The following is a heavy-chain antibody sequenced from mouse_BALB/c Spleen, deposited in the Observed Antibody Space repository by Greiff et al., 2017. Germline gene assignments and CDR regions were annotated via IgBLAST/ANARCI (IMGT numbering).Heavy chain of an antibody. CDR2: ISSGSSTI. V-gene: IGHV5-17*02. Sequence: EVMLVESGGGLVQPGGSRKLSCAASGFTFSSFGMHWVRQAPEKGLEWVAYISSGSSTIYYADTVKGRFTISRDNPKNTLFLQMTSLRSEDTAMYYCARSGDYGNYPAYWGQGTLVTVSA. J-gene: IGHJ3*01. CDR3: ARSGDYGNYPAY. D-gene: IGHD2-1*01. CDR1: GFTFSSFG.